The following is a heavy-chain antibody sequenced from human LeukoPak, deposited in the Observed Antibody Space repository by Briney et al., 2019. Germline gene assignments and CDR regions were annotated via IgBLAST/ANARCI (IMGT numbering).Heavy chain of an antibody. CDR2: FYTSAST. Sequence: SDTLSLTCTVSGDSVSGYYGSWIRQPPGKGLEWIGYFYTSASTNYNPSLKSRVTMSVDTSKNQFSLKLTSVTAADTVVYYCARGLRDEERHYGYYYMDVWGKGTTVTVSS. V-gene: IGHV4-4*09. CDR1: GDSVSGYY. CDR3: ARGLRDEERHYGYYYMDV. D-gene: IGHD3-22*01. J-gene: IGHJ6*03.